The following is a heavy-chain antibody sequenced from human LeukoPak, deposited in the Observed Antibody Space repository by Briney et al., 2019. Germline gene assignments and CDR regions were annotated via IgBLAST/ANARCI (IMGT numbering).Heavy chain of an antibody. V-gene: IGHV1-2*02. CDR1: GYTFTGYY. J-gene: IGHJ5*02. D-gene: IGHD6-19*01. Sequence: VASVKVSCKASGYTFTGYYMHWVRQAPGQGLEWMGWINPNSGGTNYAQKFQGRVTMTRDTSISTAYMELSRLRSDDTAVYYCARALAVAGWFDPRGQGTLVTVSS. CDR2: INPNSGGT. CDR3: ARALAVAGWFDP.